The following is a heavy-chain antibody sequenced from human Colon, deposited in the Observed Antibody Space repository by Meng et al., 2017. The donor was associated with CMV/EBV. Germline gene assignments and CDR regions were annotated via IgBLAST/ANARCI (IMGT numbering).Heavy chain of an antibody. Sequence: SVKVTCKASGGTFSSYTISWVRQAPGQGLEWMGRIIPILGIANYAQKFQGRVTITADKSTSTAYMELSSLRSEDTAVYYCARAGCSSTSSCWDWGQGTLVTVSS. CDR3: ARAGCSSTSSCWD. CDR1: GGTFSSYT. CDR2: IIPILGIA. V-gene: IGHV1-69*02. D-gene: IGHD2-2*01. J-gene: IGHJ4*02.